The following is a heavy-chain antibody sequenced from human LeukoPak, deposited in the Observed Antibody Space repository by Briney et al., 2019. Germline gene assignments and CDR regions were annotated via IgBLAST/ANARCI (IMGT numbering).Heavy chain of an antibody. J-gene: IGHJ6*02. V-gene: IGHV1-69*04. CDR1: GGTFSSYA. Sequence: SVKVSCKASGGTFSSYAISWVRQAPGQGLEWMGRIIPILGIANYAQKFQGRVTITADKSTSTAYMEVSSLRSEDTAVYYCSRDIVVVVAATPYYYYGMDVWGQGTTVTVSS. CDR2: IIPILGIA. D-gene: IGHD2-15*01. CDR3: SRDIVVVVAATPYYYYGMDV.